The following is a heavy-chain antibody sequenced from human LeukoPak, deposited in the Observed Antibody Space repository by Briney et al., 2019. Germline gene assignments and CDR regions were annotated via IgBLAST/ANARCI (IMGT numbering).Heavy chain of an antibody. CDR3: ARLLLGYCSGGSCYPGDAFDI. Sequence: PSETLSLTCTVSGGSISSYYWGWIRQPPGKGLEWIGSIYYSGSTYYNPSLKSRVTISVDTSKNQFSLKLSSVTAADTAVYYCARLLLGYCSGGSCYPGDAFDIWGQGTMVTVSS. J-gene: IGHJ3*02. V-gene: IGHV4-39*01. CDR1: GGSISSYY. CDR2: IYYSGST. D-gene: IGHD2-15*01.